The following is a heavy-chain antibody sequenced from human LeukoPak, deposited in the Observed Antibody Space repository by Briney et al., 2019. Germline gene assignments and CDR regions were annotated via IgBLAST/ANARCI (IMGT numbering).Heavy chain of an antibody. J-gene: IGHJ4*02. D-gene: IGHD3-22*01. CDR1: GFTLSSYS. Sequence: PGGSLRLSCTASGFTLSSYSMNWVRQAPGKGLEWVSYIGPIHYADSVKGRFTISRDNSKNTLYLQMNSLRAEDTAVYYCARAPYYYDSSGRQFGYLDYWGQGTLVTVSS. V-gene: IGHV3-48*01. CDR3: ARAPYYYDSSGRQFGYLDY. CDR2: IGPI.